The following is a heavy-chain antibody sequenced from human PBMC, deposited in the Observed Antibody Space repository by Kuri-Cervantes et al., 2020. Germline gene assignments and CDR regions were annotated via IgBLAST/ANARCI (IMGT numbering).Heavy chain of an antibody. J-gene: IGHJ6*02. CDR2: IYSGGST. CDR3: ARDSTPHYGMDV. V-gene: IGHV3-66*01. D-gene: IGHD2/OR15-2a*01. CDR1: GFTVSSNY. Sequence: GESLKISCAASGFTVSSNYMSWVRQAPGKGLEWVSVIYSGGSTYYADSVKGRFTISRDTSKNTLYLQMNSLRAEDTAVYYCARDSTPHYGMDVWGQGTTVTV.